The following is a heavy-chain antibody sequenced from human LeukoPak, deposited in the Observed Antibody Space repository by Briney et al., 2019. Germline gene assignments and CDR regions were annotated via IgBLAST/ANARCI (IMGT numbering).Heavy chain of an antibody. CDR2: INPNSGGT. Sequence: PGASVKVSCKASGYTFTGYYMHSVRQAPGQGLEWMGWINPNSGGTNYAQKFQGRVTMTRDTSIRTAYMELSRLRSDDTAVYYCARRRIGYYYLSYWGQGTLVTVSS. V-gene: IGHV1-2*02. CDR1: GYTFTGYY. J-gene: IGHJ4*02. D-gene: IGHD3-22*01. CDR3: ARRRIGYYYLSY.